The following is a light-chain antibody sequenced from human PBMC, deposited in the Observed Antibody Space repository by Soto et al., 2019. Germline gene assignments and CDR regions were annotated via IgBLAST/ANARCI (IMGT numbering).Light chain of an antibody. CDR2: PAS. Sequence: EIVLTQSPGTLYLSPGERATLSCRASQSVSSNYLAWYQQKRGQAPRLLIYPASARATGIPDRFSGSGSGTDFTLTISRLEPEDFAVYFCQLYGSSPPRYTFGQGTKLEIK. CDR1: QSVSSNY. CDR3: QLYGSSPPRYT. V-gene: IGKV3-20*01. J-gene: IGKJ2*01.